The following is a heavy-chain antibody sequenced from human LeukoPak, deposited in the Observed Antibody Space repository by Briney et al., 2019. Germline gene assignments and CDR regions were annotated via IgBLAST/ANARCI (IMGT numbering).Heavy chain of an antibody. CDR3: ARAQRRIAAALGSWFDP. D-gene: IGHD6-13*01. CDR2: IIPILGIA. V-gene: IGHV1-69*04. CDR1: GGTFSSYA. Sequence: VASVKVSCKASGGTFSSYAISWVRQAPGQGLEWMGRIIPILGIANYAQKFQGRVTITADKSTSTAYMELSSLRSEDTAVYYCARAQRRIAAALGSWFDPWGQGTLVTVSS. J-gene: IGHJ5*02.